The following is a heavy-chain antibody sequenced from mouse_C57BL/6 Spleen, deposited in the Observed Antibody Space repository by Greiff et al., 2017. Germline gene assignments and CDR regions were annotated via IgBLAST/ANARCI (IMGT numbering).Heavy chain of an antibody. Sequence: EVKLVESGGGLVKPGGSLKLSCAASGFTFSDYGMHWVRQAPEKGLEWVAYISSGSSTIYYADTVKGRFTISRDNAKNTLFLQMTSLRSEDTAMYYCAREDGFYEGAMDYWGQGTSVTVSS. CDR1: GFTFSDYG. D-gene: IGHD2-3*01. J-gene: IGHJ4*01. CDR3: AREDGFYEGAMDY. CDR2: ISSGSSTI. V-gene: IGHV5-17*01.